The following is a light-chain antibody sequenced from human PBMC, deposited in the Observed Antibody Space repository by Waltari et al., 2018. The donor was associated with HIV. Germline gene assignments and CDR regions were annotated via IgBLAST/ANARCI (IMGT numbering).Light chain of an antibody. CDR2: KVD. J-gene: IGKJ4*02. Sequence: VLTQTPRISPVTPGQPASIYCNSTESLEHNDGNLYGIWRHRRAGQPPRLLLYKVDKRFSGVPDRFSRTVTGTDFTLKISRVEAEYVGVYYCMQATQLPRTLGPVTTVEIK. V-gene: IGKV2-24*01. CDR3: MQATQLPRT. CDR1: ESLEHNDGNLY.